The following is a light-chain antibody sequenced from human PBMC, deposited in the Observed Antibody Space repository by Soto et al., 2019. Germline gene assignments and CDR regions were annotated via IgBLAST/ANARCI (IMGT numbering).Light chain of an antibody. Sequence: DIQMTQSPSSLSASVGDRATITCRASQTIGRYLNWYQQKPGKAPKLLIYAASSLQSGVPSRFSGSGSETNFTLTIGSLQPEDFATYYCQQSYSTPRFGQGTKVDIK. CDR2: AAS. J-gene: IGKJ1*01. V-gene: IGKV1-39*01. CDR3: QQSYSTPR. CDR1: QTIGRY.